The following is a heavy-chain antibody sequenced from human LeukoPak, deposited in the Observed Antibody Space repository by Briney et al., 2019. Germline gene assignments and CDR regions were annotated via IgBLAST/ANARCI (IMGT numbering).Heavy chain of an antibody. D-gene: IGHD6-13*01. CDR2: AYSGGYT. Sequence: GGSLRLSCAASGVTVSSSSMSWVRQAPGKGLEWVSAAYSGGYTNYADSVKGRFTISGDNSKNTLYVQMSSLRAEDTAVYYCARAPSTVRSWFYFDYWGQGTLVTVSS. CDR3: ARAPSTVRSWFYFDY. CDR1: GVTVSSSS. J-gene: IGHJ4*02. V-gene: IGHV3-66*01.